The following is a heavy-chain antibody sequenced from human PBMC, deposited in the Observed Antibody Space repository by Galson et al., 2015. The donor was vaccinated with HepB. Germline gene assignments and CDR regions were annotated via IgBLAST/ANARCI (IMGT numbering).Heavy chain of an antibody. CDR3: ARVCRPYFDWLWSTVAFDY. Sequence: SLRLSCAASGFTFSSYWMSWVRQAPGKGLEWVANIKQDGSEKYYVDSVKGRFTISRDNAKNSLYLQMNSLRAEDTAVYYCARVCRPYFDWLWSTVAFDYWGQGTLVTVSS. V-gene: IGHV3-7*01. CDR2: IKQDGSEK. J-gene: IGHJ4*02. CDR1: GFTFSSYW. D-gene: IGHD3-9*01.